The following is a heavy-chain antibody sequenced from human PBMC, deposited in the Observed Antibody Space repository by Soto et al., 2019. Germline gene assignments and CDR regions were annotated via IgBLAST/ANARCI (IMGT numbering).Heavy chain of an antibody. Sequence: SGTLSLTFSGSGCTVSSYYWRWSRQTPGKAMEWIAYLYYSGSMTYNPSLKSRVTMSVDMSKNQFSLTLTYVTAADTEVYYCATGNDYTQIASYHYGLNVWAQWSTVT. D-gene: IGHD1-1*01. CDR1: GCTVSSYY. V-gene: IGHV4-59*02. CDR2: LYYSGSM. CDR3: ATGNDYTQIASYHYGLNV. J-gene: IGHJ6*02.